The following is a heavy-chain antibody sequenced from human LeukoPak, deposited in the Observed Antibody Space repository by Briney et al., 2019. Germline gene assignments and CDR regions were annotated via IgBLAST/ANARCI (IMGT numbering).Heavy chain of an antibody. J-gene: IGHJ4*02. V-gene: IGHV3-33*01. CDR1: GFTIRDYH. CDR2: IWFDGSNQ. CDR3: ARDVHYYGTGWKYYFEY. Sequence: GGSLRLSCAASGFTIRDYHMNWVRQAPGKGLEWVAVIWFDGSNQYYADSVRGRFTISRDNSNNMLYLQMNSLRVEDTAVYFCARDVHYYGTGWKYYFEYWGQGALVTVSS. D-gene: IGHD6-19*01.